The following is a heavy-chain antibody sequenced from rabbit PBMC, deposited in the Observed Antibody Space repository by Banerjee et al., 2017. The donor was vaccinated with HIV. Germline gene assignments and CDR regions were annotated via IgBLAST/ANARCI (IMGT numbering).Heavy chain of an antibody. Sequence: QEQVVESGGDLVKPEGSLTLSCKASGIDFSRYGISWVRQAPGKGLEWIACIYAGSSGGTYSATWAKGRFTISKTSSTTVTLQMTSLTAADTATYFCARDTGTSFSTYGMDLWGPGTLVTVS. CDR2: IYAGSSGGT. CDR1: GIDFSRYG. D-gene: IGHD8-1*01. CDR3: ARDTGTSFSTYGMDL. V-gene: IGHV1S45*01. J-gene: IGHJ6*01.